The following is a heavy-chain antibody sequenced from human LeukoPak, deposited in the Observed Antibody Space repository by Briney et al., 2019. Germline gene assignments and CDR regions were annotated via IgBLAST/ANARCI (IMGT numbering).Heavy chain of an antibody. CDR2: MRYDGSNK. D-gene: IGHD6-6*01. Sequence: QPGRSLRLSCAAAGFTVSSYGMHSVRQAPSNGLEWVAFMRYDGSNKYYADSVKGRFTISRDNSKNTLYLQMNSLRAEDTAVYYCAKPPRYSSSYPDYWGQGTLVTVSS. CDR3: AKPPRYSSSYPDY. CDR1: GFTVSSYG. V-gene: IGHV3-30*02. J-gene: IGHJ4*02.